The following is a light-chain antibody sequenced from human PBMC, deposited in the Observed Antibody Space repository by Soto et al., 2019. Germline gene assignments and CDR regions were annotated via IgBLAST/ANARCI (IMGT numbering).Light chain of an antibody. CDR3: MQGTHRPTT. Sequence: DVVLTQSPLSLSVTLGQPASISCRSSQGLVYSDGNTYLNWFHQRPGQSPRRLLYTVSNRDSGVPDRVSASGSGTDFALKISRVEAEDVGVYYCMQGTHRPTTFGQGTRLEIK. V-gene: IGKV2-30*01. CDR2: TVS. CDR1: QGLVYSDGNTY. J-gene: IGKJ5*01.